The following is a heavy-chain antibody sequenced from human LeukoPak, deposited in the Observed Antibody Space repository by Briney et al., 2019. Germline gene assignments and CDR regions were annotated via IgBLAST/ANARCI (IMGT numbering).Heavy chain of an antibody. D-gene: IGHD1-1*01. Sequence: GGSLRLSCAASGFTFSSYSMNWVRQAPGKGLEWVSSISSSSSYIYYADSVKGRFTISRDNSKNTLYLQMNSLRAEDTAVYYCAKARMTTTGDWGQGTLVTVSS. CDR2: ISSSSSYI. CDR1: GFTFSSYS. J-gene: IGHJ4*02. CDR3: AKARMTTTGD. V-gene: IGHV3-21*04.